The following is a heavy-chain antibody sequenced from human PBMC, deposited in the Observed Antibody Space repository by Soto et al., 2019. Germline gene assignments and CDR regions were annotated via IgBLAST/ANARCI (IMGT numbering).Heavy chain of an antibody. D-gene: IGHD3-10*01. CDR1: GCIFGPYW. CDR2: INGDGNTI. CDR3: ARDRGYPDSFDI. Sequence: GGSLILSCASSGCIFGPYWLCSLRPATGKGLVWVSHINGDGNTIVYADAESGRFTISRDNAKSTLFLQMNSLRVEDTAVYYCARDRGYPDSFDIWGQGTMVTVSS. V-gene: IGHV3-74*01. J-gene: IGHJ3*02.